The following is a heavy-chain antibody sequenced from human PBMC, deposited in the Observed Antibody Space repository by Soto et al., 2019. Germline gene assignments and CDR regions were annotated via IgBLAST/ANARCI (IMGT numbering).Heavy chain of an antibody. D-gene: IGHD3-10*02. CDR3: ARVFTGRWFDP. CDR2: ITPMFGAP. J-gene: IGHJ5*02. CDR1: GGPFISYA. Sequence: QVQLVQSGAEVKKPGSSVKVSCTASGGPFISYAINWVRQAPGQGPEWMGVITPMFGAPHYEQNFQGRSTITADKSTNTAYMELTSLTSGDTAVYFCARVFTGRWFDPWGQGTLVTVSS. V-gene: IGHV1-69*06.